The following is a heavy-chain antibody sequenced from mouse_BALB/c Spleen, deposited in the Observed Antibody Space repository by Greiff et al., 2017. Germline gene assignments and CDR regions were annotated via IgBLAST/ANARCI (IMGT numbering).Heavy chain of an antibody. CDR3: ARDPGYYGSPCYFDV. J-gene: IGHJ1*01. V-gene: IGHV2-9*02. CDR2: IWAGGST. CDR1: GFSLTSYG. Sequence: QVQLQQSGPGLVAPSQSLSITCTVSGFSLTSYGVHWVRQPPGKGLEWLGVIWAGGSTNYNSALMSRLSISKDNSKSQVFLKMNSLQTDDTAMYYCARDPGYYGSPCYFDVWGAGTTVTVSS. D-gene: IGHD1-1*01.